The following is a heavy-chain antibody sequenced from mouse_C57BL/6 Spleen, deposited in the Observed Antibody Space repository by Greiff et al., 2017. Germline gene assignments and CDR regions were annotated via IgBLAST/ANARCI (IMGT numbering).Heavy chain of an antibody. CDR1: GYTFTSYW. V-gene: IGHV1-64*01. Sequence: QVQLQQPGAELVKPGASVKLSCKASGYTFTSYWMHWVKQRPGQGLEWIGMIHPTSGSTNYNEKFKSKATLTVDKSSSTAYMQLSSLTSEDSAVXYCAKEVDGPWCFDVWGTGTTVTVSS. CDR2: IHPTSGST. J-gene: IGHJ1*03. D-gene: IGHD2-3*01. CDR3: AKEVDGPWCFDV.